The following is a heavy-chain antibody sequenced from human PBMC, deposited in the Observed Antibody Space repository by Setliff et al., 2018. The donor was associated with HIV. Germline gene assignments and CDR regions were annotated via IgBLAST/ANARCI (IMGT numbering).Heavy chain of an antibody. CDR2: IDYSGSA. CDR3: AREGKTALVTKYFDY. J-gene: IGHJ4*01. D-gene: IGHD5-18*01. V-gene: IGHV4-31*03. CDR1: SGPISSGTYY. Sequence: PSETLSLTCTVSSGPISSGTYYWSWIRQYPGKGLEWIGYIDYSGSAFYNPSLKSRITISRDTSKNQFSLKMNSVTAADTAVYYCAREGKTALVTKYFDYWGHGKLVTVSS.